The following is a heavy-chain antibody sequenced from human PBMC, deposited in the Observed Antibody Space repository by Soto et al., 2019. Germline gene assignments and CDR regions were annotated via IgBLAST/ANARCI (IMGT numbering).Heavy chain of an antibody. CDR3: GRGASGSYRLDY. V-gene: IGHV3-74*01. J-gene: IGHJ4*02. CDR2: INSDGSST. Sequence: EMQLVESGGGLVQPGGSLRLSCAASGFTFSSYWMHWVRQAPGKGLVWVSRINSDGSSTNYADSVKGQFTISRDNAKNTLYLQMNSLRAEDTAVYYCGRGASGSYRLDYWGQGTLVTVSS. CDR1: GFTFSSYW. D-gene: IGHD3-10*01.